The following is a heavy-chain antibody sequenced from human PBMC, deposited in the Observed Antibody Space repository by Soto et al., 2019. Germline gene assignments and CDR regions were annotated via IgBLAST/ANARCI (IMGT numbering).Heavy chain of an antibody. V-gene: IGHV1-18*01. D-gene: IGHD3-10*01. CDR3: ARDSLPHRITMVRGVIPPMDY. CDR2: ISAYNGNT. Sequence: GASVKVSCKASGYTLTSYGISWVRQAPGQGLEWMGWISAYNGNTNYAQKLQGRVTMTTDTSTSTAYMELRSLRSDDTAVYYCARDSLPHRITMVRGVIPPMDYWGQGTLVTVSS. J-gene: IGHJ4*02. CDR1: GYTLTSYG.